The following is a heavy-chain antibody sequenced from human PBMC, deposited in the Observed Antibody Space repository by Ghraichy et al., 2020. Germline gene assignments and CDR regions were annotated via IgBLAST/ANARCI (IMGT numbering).Heavy chain of an antibody. Sequence: SETLSLTCSVSGGSINNYFWSWIRQSPGKGLEWIGYMYYSGGSSYNPSLKSRVTISVDTSKNQFSLNLRSVTAADTAVYYCARGLQDMYSLLQGEDIGDGFYLDYWGQGILVTRSS. CDR3: ARGLQDMYSLLQGEDIGDGFYLDY. V-gene: IGHV4-59*01. CDR2: MYYSGGS. D-gene: IGHD2-21*02. J-gene: IGHJ4*02. CDR1: GGSINNYF.